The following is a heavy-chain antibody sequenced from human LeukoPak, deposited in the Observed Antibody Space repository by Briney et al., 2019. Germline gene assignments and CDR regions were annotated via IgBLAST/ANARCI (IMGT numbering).Heavy chain of an antibody. CDR1: GFTFNNYA. Sequence: SGGSLRLSCAASGFTFNNYAMSWVRQAPGKGLEWVSAISGSGGSTYYADSVKGRFTISRDNSKNTLYLQMNSLRAEDTAVYYCAKSLYSGYDYVADYYYGLDVWGQGTTVTVSS. CDR3: AKSLYSGYDYVADYYYGLDV. J-gene: IGHJ6*02. V-gene: IGHV3-23*01. CDR2: ISGSGGST. D-gene: IGHD5-12*01.